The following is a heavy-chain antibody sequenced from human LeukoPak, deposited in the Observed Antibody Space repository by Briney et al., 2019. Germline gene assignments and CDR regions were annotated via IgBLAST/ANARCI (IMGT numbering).Heavy chain of an antibody. CDR1: GYSISSSSYY. CDR2: IYYSGST. CDR3: AKVGDYYYMDV. J-gene: IGHJ6*03. Sequence: KSSETLSLTCTVSGYSISSSSYYWGWIRQPPGKGLEWIGSIYYSGSTYYNPSLKSRVTISVDTSKNQFSLKLSSVTAADTAVYYCAKVGDYYYMDVWGKGTTVTISS. V-gene: IGHV4-39*07. D-gene: IGHD2-15*01.